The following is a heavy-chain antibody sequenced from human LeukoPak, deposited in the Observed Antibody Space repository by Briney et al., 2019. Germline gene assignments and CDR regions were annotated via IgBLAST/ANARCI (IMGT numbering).Heavy chain of an antibody. CDR2: IYPGDSDT. D-gene: IGHD5-24*01. CDR3: ARPRLPEMATIEFDY. J-gene: IGHJ4*02. CDR1: GYSFTSYW. Sequence: RGESLKISCKGSGYSFTSYWIGWVRQMPGKGLEWMGIIYPGDSDTRYSPSFQGQVTISADKSISTAYLQWSSLKASDTAMYYCARPRLPEMATIEFDYWGQGTLVTVSS. V-gene: IGHV5-51*01.